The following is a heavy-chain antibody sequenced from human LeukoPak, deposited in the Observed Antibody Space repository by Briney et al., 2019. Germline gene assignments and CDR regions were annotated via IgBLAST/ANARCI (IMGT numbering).Heavy chain of an antibody. CDR1: GGSISSSSYY. Sequence: SETLSLTCSVSGGSISSSSYYWGWIRQPPGKGLEWIGEINHNENTNYNPSLKSRLTISVDTSKNQFSLKLSSVTAADTAVYYCAREREGPYGYLDYWGQGTLVTVSS. CDR3: AREREGPYGYLDY. CDR2: INHNENT. D-gene: IGHD4-17*01. V-gene: IGHV4-39*07. J-gene: IGHJ4*02.